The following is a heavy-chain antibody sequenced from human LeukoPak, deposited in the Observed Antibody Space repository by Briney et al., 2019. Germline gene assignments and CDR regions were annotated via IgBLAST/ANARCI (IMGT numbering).Heavy chain of an antibody. V-gene: IGHV1-18*01. CDR2: ISLYNDNT. CDR3: ARHFYGSGTYYHSDY. CDR1: GYSFPSYG. Sequence: ASVKVSCKASGYSFPSYGISWVRQAPGQGPEWMGWISLYNDNTNYAQKLQGRATLTTDTSTSTAYMELRSLRSDDTAVYYCARHFYGSGTYYHSDYWGQGTLVTVSS. D-gene: IGHD3-10*01. J-gene: IGHJ4*02.